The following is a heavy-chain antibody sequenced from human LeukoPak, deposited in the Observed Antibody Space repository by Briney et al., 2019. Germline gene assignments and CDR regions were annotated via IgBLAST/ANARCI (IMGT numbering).Heavy chain of an antibody. Sequence: GGSLRLSCEASGFXFSSYEINWVRQAPGKGLEWFSYISSSGSTRYHADSVKGRFTISRDNDKNSLYLQMNSLRAEDTAVYYCARRYCSGGSCYHFDYWGQGTLVTVSS. CDR3: ARRYCSGGSCYHFDY. D-gene: IGHD2-15*01. J-gene: IGHJ4*02. CDR1: GFXFSSYE. CDR2: ISSSGSTR. V-gene: IGHV3-48*03.